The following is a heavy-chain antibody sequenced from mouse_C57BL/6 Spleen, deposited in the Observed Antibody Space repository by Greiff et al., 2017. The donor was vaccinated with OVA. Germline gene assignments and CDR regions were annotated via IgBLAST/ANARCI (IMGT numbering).Heavy chain of an antibody. J-gene: IGHJ2*01. CDR2: IDPNSGGT. D-gene: IGHD4-1*01. CDR1: GYTFTSYW. CDR3: AREELGRGGVFDY. V-gene: IGHV1-72*01. Sequence: QVQLKQPGAELVKPGASVKLSCKASGYTFTSYWMHWVKQRPGRGLEWIGRIDPNSGGTKYNEKFKSKATLTVDKPSSTAYMQLSSLTSEDSAVYYCAREELGRGGVFDYWGQGTTLTVSS.